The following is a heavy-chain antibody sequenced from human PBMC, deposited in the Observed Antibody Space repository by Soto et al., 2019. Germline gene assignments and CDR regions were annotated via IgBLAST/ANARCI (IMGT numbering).Heavy chain of an antibody. CDR3: VSSYSSGWSFDY. Sequence: QVQLVQSGAEVKKPGASVKVSCKASGYTFTSYAMHWVRQAPGQRLEWMGWINAGNGNTKYSQKFQGRVTITRDTSASTAYMELSSLRSEDTAVYYCVSSYSSGWSFDYWGQGTLVTVSS. D-gene: IGHD6-19*01. J-gene: IGHJ4*02. V-gene: IGHV1-3*01. CDR2: INAGNGNT. CDR1: GYTFTSYA.